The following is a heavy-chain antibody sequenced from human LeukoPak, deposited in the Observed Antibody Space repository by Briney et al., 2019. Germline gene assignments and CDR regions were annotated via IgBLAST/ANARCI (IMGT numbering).Heavy chain of an antibody. CDR3: ARARRGVVPAAHVRHFDY. CDR1: GGSISSGSYF. CDR2: IYTTGGT. J-gene: IGHJ4*02. V-gene: IGHV4-61*09. Sequence: SQTLSLTYTVSGGSISSGSYFWTWIRQPAGKGLEWIGHIYTTGGTNYNHSLTSRVTISADTSNSQFSLKLSSVTATDTAVYFCARARRGVVPAAHVRHFDYWGQGTLVTVSS. D-gene: IGHD2-2*01.